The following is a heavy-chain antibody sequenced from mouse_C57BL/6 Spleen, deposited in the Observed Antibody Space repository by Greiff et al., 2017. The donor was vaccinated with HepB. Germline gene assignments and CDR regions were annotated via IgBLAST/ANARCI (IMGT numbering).Heavy chain of an antibody. CDR1: GYSFTGYF. CDR3: ARSHYGSSHWYFDV. J-gene: IGHJ1*03. V-gene: IGHV1-20*01. CDR2: INPYNGDT. D-gene: IGHD1-1*01. Sequence: EVQLQQSGPELVKPGDSVKISCKASGYSFTGYFMNWVMQSHGKSLEWIGRINPYNGDTFYNQKFKGKATLTVDKSSSTAHMELRSLTSEDSAVYYCARSHYGSSHWYFDVWGTGTTVTVSS.